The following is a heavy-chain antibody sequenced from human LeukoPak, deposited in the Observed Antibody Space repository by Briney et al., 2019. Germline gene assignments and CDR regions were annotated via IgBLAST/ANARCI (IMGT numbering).Heavy chain of an antibody. Sequence: GGSLRLSCAVSGFTISGYAMSWVRQAPGKGLECVSSISDSGSTTSYADSVKGRFTISRDNSKNTLYLQMNSLRAEDTAIYYCARSIPYGTTWYGRSDYWGQGTLVTVSS. J-gene: IGHJ4*02. CDR2: ISDSGSTT. CDR1: GFTISGYA. CDR3: ARSIPYGTTWYGRSDY. V-gene: IGHV3-23*01. D-gene: IGHD6-13*01.